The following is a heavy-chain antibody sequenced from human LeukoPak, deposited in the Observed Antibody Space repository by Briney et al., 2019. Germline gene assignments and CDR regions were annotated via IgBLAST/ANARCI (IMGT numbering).Heavy chain of an antibody. D-gene: IGHD3-9*01. J-gene: IGHJ4*02. CDR3: AKGAHYNILTGYYSDSDLDY. CDR1: GFTFSTYG. CDR2: IRYDGSNK. Sequence: GGSLRLSCAASGFTFSTYGMHWVRQAPGKGLEWVAFIRYDGSNKNYADSVKGRFAISRDNSKNTLYLRMNSLRAEDTAVYYCAKGAHYNILTGYYSDSDLDYWGQGTLVTVSS. V-gene: IGHV3-30*02.